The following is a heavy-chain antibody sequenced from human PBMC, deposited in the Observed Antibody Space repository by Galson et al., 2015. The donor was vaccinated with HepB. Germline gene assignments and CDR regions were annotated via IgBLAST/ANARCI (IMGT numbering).Heavy chain of an antibody. D-gene: IGHD6-19*01. CDR3: ATDIYTSSGWYRVFY. CDR1: GYTLTELS. J-gene: IGHJ4*02. Sequence: SVKVSCKVSGYTLTELSMHWVRQAPGKGLEWMGGFDPEDGETIYAQKFQGRVTMTEDTSTDTAYMELSSLRSEDTAVYYCATDIYTSSGWYRVFYWGQGTLVTVSS. V-gene: IGHV1-24*01. CDR2: FDPEDGET.